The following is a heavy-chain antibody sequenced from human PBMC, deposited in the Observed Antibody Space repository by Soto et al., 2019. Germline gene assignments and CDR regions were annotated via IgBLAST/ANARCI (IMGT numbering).Heavy chain of an antibody. CDR1: GGSISSYY. V-gene: IGHV4-59*01. D-gene: IGHD4-17*01. CDR2: IYNSGRT. CDR3: AYGDYRGPFDS. J-gene: IGHJ4*02. Sequence: QVQLQESGPGLVRPSETLSLTCTVSGGSISSYYWCWIRQPPGKGLEWIGYIYNSGRTNYNPSLKSRVTIPVDTSNNQFALKLSSVTAADTAVYYCAYGDYRGPFDSWGQGTLVTVSS.